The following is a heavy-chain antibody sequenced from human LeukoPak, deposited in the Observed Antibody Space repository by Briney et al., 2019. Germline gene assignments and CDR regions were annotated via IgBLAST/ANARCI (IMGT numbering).Heavy chain of an antibody. Sequence: SVKVSCKASGGTFTNYAISWVRQAPGQGLEWTGGIIPMYGRGNYAQKFQGRVTITADESTSTVYMELRSLTSEDTAVYYCARGQSSLGSPYYFDYWGQGTLVTVSS. CDR3: ARGQSSLGSPYYFDY. V-gene: IGHV1-69*01. J-gene: IGHJ4*02. D-gene: IGHD3-16*01. CDR2: IIPMYGRG. CDR1: GGTFTNYA.